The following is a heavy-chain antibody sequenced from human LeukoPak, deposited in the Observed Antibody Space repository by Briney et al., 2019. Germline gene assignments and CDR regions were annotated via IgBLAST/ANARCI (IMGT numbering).Heavy chain of an antibody. V-gene: IGHV4-34*01. D-gene: IGHD6-19*01. CDR2: INHSGST. CDR3: AGIAVAGTYY. Sequence: SETLSLTCAVYGGSFSGYYWSWIRQPPGKGLEWIGEINHSGSTNYNPSLKSRVTISVDTSKNQFSLKLSSVTAADTAVYYCAGIAVAGTYYWGQGTLVTVSS. CDR1: GGSFSGYY. J-gene: IGHJ4*02.